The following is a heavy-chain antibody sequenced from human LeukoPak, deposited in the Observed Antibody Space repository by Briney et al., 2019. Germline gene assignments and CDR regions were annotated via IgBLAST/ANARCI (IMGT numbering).Heavy chain of an antibody. V-gene: IGHV1-18*01. CDR3: ARVGADCSGGSCYEDYFDY. D-gene: IGHD2-15*01. CDR2: ISTYNGNT. Sequence: GASVNVSCKASGYTFTNYGISWVRQAPGQGLEWMGWISTYNGNTNYAQKFQGRVTMTTDTSTSTAYMELRSLRSDDTAVFYCARVGADCSGGSCYEDYFDYWGQGTLVTVSS. CDR1: GYTFTNYG. J-gene: IGHJ4*02.